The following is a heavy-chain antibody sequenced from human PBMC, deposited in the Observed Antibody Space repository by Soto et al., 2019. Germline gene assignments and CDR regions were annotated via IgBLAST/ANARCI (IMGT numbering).Heavy chain of an antibody. J-gene: IGHJ3*02. CDR2: ISDGGGST. V-gene: IGHV3-23*01. CDR1: GFIFSSYG. Sequence: GGSLRLSCAASGFIFSSYGMSWVRQAPGKGLEWVSGISDGGGSTYYADSVKGRFTISRANSKNTLYLQMNSLRAEDTAIYYCAKVAAVSGKYDASDIWGQGTMVTVSS. D-gene: IGHD6-19*01. CDR3: AKVAAVSGKYDASDI.